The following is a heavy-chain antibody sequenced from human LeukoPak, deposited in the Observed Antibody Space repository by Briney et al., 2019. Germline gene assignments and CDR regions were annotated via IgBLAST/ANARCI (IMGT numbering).Heavy chain of an antibody. D-gene: IGHD4-17*01. Sequence: PSDTLSLTCTVSGGSISSYYWSWIRQPPGKGLEWIGRIYTSGSTNYHPSLKSRVSMSVDTCKNQFSLKLSSVTAADTAVYFCARDRPYGDPAPDYWGQGTLVTVSS. V-gene: IGHV4-4*07. CDR3: ARDRPYGDPAPDY. CDR1: GGSISSYY. J-gene: IGHJ4*02. CDR2: IYTSGST.